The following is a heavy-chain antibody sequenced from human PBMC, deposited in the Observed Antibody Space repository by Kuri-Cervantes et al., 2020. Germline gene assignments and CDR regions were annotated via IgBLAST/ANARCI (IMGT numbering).Heavy chain of an antibody. CDR3: ASQMPDYIWGSYRYTEYFQH. V-gene: IGHV1-18*01. D-gene: IGHD3-16*02. CDR1: GYTFATYG. J-gene: IGHJ1*01. CDR2: ISAHNGDT. Sequence: ASVKVSCKASGYTFATYGISWVRKAPGQGLEWMGWISAHNGDTNYAQKVQGRVTMTEDTSTDTAYMELSSLRSEDTAVYYCASQMPDYIWGSYRYTEYFQHWGQGTLVTVSS.